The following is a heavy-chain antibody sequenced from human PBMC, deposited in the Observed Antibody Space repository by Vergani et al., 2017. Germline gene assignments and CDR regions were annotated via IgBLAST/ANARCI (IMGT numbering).Heavy chain of an antibody. CDR2: VNPNSGDT. CDR3: ARDRVAYSGFYYGMDV. J-gene: IGHJ6*02. D-gene: IGHD3-10*01. Sequence: VQLLESGGGLAQPGGSLRLSCAASGFTFSAYYIHWVRQAPGQGLEWMGWVNPNSGDTNYAQKFQGRVTMTRDMAINTTYMELSRLTSDDTAVYYCARDRVAYSGFYYGMDVWGQGTMVTVSS. CDR1: GFTFSAYY. V-gene: IGHV1-2*02.